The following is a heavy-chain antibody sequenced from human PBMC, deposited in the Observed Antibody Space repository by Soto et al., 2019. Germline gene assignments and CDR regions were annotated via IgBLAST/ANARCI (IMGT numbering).Heavy chain of an antibody. CDR2: ISYDGSNK. CDR3: AKDQDDYADPY. J-gene: IGHJ4*02. CDR1: GFTFSSYG. Sequence: PGGSLRLSCAASGFTFSSYGMHWVRQAPGKGLEWVAVISYDGSNKYYADSVKGRFTISRDNSKNTLYLQMNSLRAEDTAVYYCAKDQDDYADPYWGQGTLVTVSS. D-gene: IGHD4-17*01. V-gene: IGHV3-30*18.